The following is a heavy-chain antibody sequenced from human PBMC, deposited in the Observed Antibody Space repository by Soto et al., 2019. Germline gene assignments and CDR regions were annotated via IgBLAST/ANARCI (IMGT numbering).Heavy chain of an antibody. Sequence: EVQLVESGGGLVQPGGSLKLSCAASGFTLSDSAMHWVRQASGKGLEWVGRIRSKVNTYATAYAASVKGRFTISRDDSVNTTYLQMNSLKAEGTAVYYCTRRRDWTAMDPLDYWGQGTLVTVSS. D-gene: IGHD5-18*01. CDR2: IRSKVNTYAT. CDR1: GFTLSDSA. V-gene: IGHV3-73*02. J-gene: IGHJ4*02. CDR3: TRRRDWTAMDPLDY.